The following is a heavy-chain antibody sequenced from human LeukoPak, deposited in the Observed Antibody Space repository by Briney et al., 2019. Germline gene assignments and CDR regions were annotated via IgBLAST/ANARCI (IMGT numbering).Heavy chain of an antibody. D-gene: IGHD3-10*01. Sequence: PSETLSLTCAVYGASFSGYYWTWIRQPPGKGLEWIGEINHSGSTNYNPSLKSRVTISVDTSKNQFSLKLSSVTAADTAVYYCARGQGIYYGSGSYPDIWGQGTMVTVSS. CDR2: INHSGST. V-gene: IGHV4-34*01. CDR1: GASFSGYY. CDR3: ARGQGIYYGSGSYPDI. J-gene: IGHJ3*02.